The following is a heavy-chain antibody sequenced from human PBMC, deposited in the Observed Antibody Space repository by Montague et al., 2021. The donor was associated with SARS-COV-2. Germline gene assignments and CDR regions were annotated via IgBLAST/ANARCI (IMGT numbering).Heavy chain of an antibody. CDR1: GFTFGDYG. CDR2: INWNGGST. CDR3: ARVWDIAVAGYYYYYGMDV. D-gene: IGHD6-19*01. J-gene: IGHJ6*02. V-gene: IGHV3-20*04. Sequence: SLRLSCAAPGFTFGDYGMSWVRQAPGKGLEWVSGINWNGGSTGYADSVKGRFTISRDNAKNSLYLQMNSLRAEDTALYYCARVWDIAVAGYYYYYGMDVWGQGTTVTVSS.